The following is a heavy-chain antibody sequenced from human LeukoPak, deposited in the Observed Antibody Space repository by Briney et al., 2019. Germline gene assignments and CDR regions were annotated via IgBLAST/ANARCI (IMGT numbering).Heavy chain of an antibody. J-gene: IGHJ6*02. V-gene: IGHV4-39*07. CDR1: GGSISSYY. D-gene: IGHD1-1*01. CDR2: MYYRGST. CDR3: ARDAGHQLSRRNYYAMDV. Sequence: RPSETLSLTCTVSGGSISSYYWSWVRQPPGKGLEWIGSMYYRGSTYYNPSLKSRVTISVDTSKNQFSLKLSSVTAADTAVYYCARDAGHQLSRRNYYAMDVWGQGTTVTVSS.